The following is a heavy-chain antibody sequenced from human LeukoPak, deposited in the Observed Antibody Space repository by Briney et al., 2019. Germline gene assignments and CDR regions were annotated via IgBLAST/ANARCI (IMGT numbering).Heavy chain of an antibody. CDR3: ARPSFRSGSPSFDP. V-gene: IGHV4-30-2*01. CDR2: IDHSGRT. Sequence: SETLSLTCSVSGGSISSGTYWGWIRQPPGKVLEWIGYIDHSGRTYYNPSLKSRVTTSMDRSKNQVSLKMNSVTAADTAVYFCARPSFRSGSPSFDPWGQGTLVTVSS. J-gene: IGHJ5*02. CDR1: GGSISSGTY. D-gene: IGHD3-10*01.